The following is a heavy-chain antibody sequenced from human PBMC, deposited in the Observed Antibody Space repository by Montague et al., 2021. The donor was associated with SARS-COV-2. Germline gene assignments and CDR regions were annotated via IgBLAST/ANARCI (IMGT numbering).Heavy chain of an antibody. CDR2: VLYNKGT. Sequence: SETLSLTCTVSGVSVTDYYWSWIRQPPGKGLEWVGDVLYNKGTNFNPSLKSRVSMSVGKSWNQFSLRLTSVTAADTAIYYCARKGSGRSDLAYWGQGTLVTVSS. J-gene: IGHJ4*02. D-gene: IGHD1-26*01. CDR3: ARKGSGRSDLAY. CDR1: GVSVTDYY. V-gene: IGHV4-59*02.